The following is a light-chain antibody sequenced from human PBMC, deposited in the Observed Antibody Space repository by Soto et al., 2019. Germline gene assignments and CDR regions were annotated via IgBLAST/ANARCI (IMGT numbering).Light chain of an antibody. CDR1: QGISSY. V-gene: IGKV1-8*01. CDR2: AAS. Sequence: AIRMIQSQSSLSASTGDRVTITCRASQGISSYLAWYQQKPGKAPKLLIYAASTLQSGVPSRFSGSGSGTDFTLTISCLQSEDFATYYCQRYYSYWVTFGGGTKVDIK. CDR3: QRYYSYWVT. J-gene: IGKJ4*01.